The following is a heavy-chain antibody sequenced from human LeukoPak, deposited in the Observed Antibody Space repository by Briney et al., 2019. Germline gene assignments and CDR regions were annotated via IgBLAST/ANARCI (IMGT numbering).Heavy chain of an antibody. V-gene: IGHV4-39*01. CDR2: IYYSGST. Sequence: PSETLSLTCTVSGASISSTTYYWGWVRQPPRKGLEWIASIYYSGSTYSNPSLKSRVTISEDTSKDPFSLKLRSVTAADTAVYYGARHKYSSGWPPEGAFGIWGQGTMVTVSS. D-gene: IGHD6-19*01. CDR3: ARHKYSSGWPPEGAFGI. J-gene: IGHJ3*02. CDR1: GASISSTTYY.